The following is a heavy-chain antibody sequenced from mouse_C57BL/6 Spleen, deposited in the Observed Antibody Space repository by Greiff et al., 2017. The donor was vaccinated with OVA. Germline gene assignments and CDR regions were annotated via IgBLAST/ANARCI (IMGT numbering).Heavy chain of an antibody. CDR2: IDPSDSYT. CDR1: GYTFTSYW. Sequence: VQLQQPGAELVMPGASVKLSCKASGYTFTSYWMHWVKQRPGQGLEWFGEIDPSDSYTNYNQKFKGKSTLTVDKSSSTAYMQLSSLTSEDSAVYYCARRGYYGSSPSVWGTGTTVTVSS. V-gene: IGHV1-69*01. D-gene: IGHD1-1*01. J-gene: IGHJ1*03. CDR3: ARRGYYGSSPSV.